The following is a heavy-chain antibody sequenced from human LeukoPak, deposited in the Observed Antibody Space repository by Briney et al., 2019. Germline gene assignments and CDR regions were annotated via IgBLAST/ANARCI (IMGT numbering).Heavy chain of an antibody. V-gene: IGHV4-59*01. J-gene: IGHJ4*02. CDR3: ARDYYGLGCFDY. D-gene: IGHD3-22*01. CDR1: GGSISSYY. CDR2: IYYSGST. Sequence: PSETLSLTCTVSGGSISSYYWSWIRQPPGKGLEWIGYIYYSGSTNYNPSLKSRVTISADTSKNQFSLKLSSVTAADTAVYYCARDYYGLGCFDYWGQGTLVTVSS.